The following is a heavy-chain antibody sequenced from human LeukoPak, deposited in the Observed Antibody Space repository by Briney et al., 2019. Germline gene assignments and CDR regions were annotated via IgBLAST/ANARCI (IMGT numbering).Heavy chain of an antibody. CDR3: AREATVSQGAFDI. D-gene: IGHD4-17*01. CDR2: IYSGGST. Sequence: GGSLRLSCAASGFTVSSNYMSWVRQAPGKGLEWVSVIYSGGSTYYADSVKGRFTISRESSKKTVYLQMNSLRVEDTAVYYCAREATVSQGAFDIWGQGTMVTVSS. V-gene: IGHV3-53*01. CDR1: GFTVSSNY. J-gene: IGHJ3*02.